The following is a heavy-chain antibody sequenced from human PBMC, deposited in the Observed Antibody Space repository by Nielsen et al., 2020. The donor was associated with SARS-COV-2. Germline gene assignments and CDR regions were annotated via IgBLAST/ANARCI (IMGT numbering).Heavy chain of an antibody. CDR1: GGTFRSYA. D-gene: IGHD5-24*01. Sequence: SVKVSCKSAGGTFRSYAMNWVRQAPGQGLEWMGGILPMYSMANHAQKFQDRVTITAHESTSTVYMGLRNLRLEDTAVYYCARGRQPSVERAAFDIWGQGTVVTVSS. J-gene: IGHJ3*02. CDR3: ARGRQPSVERAAFDI. CDR2: ILPMYSMA. V-gene: IGHV1-69*13.